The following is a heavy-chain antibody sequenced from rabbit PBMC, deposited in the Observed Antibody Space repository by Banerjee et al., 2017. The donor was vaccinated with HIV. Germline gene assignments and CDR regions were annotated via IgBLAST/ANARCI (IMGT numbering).Heavy chain of an antibody. V-gene: IGHV1S40*01. D-gene: IGHD1-1*01. CDR1: GFTLSSSYY. CDR2: IYADSGGNT. J-gene: IGHJ4*01. Sequence: QSLEESGGGLVQPGGSLKLSCKASGFTLSSSYYMCWVRQAPGKGLEWIGIIYADSGGNTYYASWAKGRFTISKTSSTTVTLQMTSLTAADTATYFCARRNVDSGYSFNLWGPGTLVTVS. CDR3: ARRNVDSGYSFNL.